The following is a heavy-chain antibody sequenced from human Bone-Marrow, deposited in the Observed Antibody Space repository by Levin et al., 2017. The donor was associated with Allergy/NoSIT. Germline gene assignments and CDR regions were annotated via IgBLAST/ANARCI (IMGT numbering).Heavy chain of an antibody. J-gene: IGHJ4*02. V-gene: IGHV3-30-3*01. D-gene: IGHD3-3*01. CDR1: GFTFSSYA. CDR2: ISYDGSNK. Sequence: PGGSLRLSCAASGFTFSSYAMHWVRQAPGKGLEWVAVISYDGSNKYYADSVKGRFTISRDNSKNTLYLQMNSLRAEDTAVYYCARASNYDFWSGYHFGTRYYFDYWGQGTLVTVSS. CDR3: ARASNYDFWSGYHFGTRYYFDY.